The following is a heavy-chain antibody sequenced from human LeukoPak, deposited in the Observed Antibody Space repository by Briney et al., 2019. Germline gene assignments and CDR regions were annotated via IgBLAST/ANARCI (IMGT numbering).Heavy chain of an antibody. V-gene: IGHV1-2*02. CDR3: ARLNKGSSSWYWGYNWFDP. Sequence: ASVKVSCKASGYTFTGYYMHWVRQAPGQGLEWMGWINPNSGGTNYAQKFQGRVTITTDESTSTAYMELSSLRSEDTAVYYCARLNKGSSSWYWGYNWFDPWGQGTLVTVSS. J-gene: IGHJ5*02. CDR2: INPNSGGT. D-gene: IGHD6-13*01. CDR1: GYTFTGYY.